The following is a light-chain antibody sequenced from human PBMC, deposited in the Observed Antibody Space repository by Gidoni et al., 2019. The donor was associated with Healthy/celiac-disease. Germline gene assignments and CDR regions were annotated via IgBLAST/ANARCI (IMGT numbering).Light chain of an antibody. J-gene: IGKJ5*01. CDR2: DAS. V-gene: IGKV1-33*01. Sequence: DIQMTQSPSSLSASVGDRVTITCQASQDISNYLNWYQQKPGKAPKLLIYDASNLETGVPSRFSGSGSGTDFTFTISSLQPEDIATYYCQQYDNLPPLTFXQXTRLEIK. CDR1: QDISNY. CDR3: QQYDNLPPLT.